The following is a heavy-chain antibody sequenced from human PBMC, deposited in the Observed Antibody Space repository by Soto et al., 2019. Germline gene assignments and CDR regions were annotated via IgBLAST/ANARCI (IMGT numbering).Heavy chain of an antibody. CDR1: GFTVSSNY. J-gene: IGHJ4*02. Sequence: EVQLVESGGGLVQPGGSLRLSCAASGFTVSSNYMSWVRQAPGKGLELVSVIYSGGSTYYADSVKGRFTISRDNSKNTLYLQMNSLRAEDTAVYYCASDRKKYSSGWYRFDYWGQGTLVTVSS. D-gene: IGHD6-19*01. CDR3: ASDRKKYSSGWYRFDY. CDR2: IYSGGST. V-gene: IGHV3-66*01.